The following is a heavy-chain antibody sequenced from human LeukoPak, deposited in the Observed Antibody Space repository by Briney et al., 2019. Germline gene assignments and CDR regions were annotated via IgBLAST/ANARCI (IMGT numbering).Heavy chain of an antibody. V-gene: IGHV1-2*02. J-gene: IGHJ6*02. CDR3: ARDTEGYCSGGSCYQGPYYYYGMDV. Sequence: ASVKVSCKASGYTFTRYYMHWVRQAPGQGLEWMGWINPNSGGTNYAQKFQGRVTMTRDTSISTAYMELSRLRSDDTAVYYCARDTEGYCSGGSCYQGPYYYYGMDVWGQGTTVTVSS. CDR1: GYTFTRYY. D-gene: IGHD2-15*01. CDR2: INPNSGGT.